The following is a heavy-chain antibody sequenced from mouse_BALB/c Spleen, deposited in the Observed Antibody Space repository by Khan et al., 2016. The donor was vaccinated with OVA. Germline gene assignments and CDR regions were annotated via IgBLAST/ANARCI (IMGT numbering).Heavy chain of an antibody. CDR3: ARMSGGYFDF. CDR2: ISYSGNT. D-gene: IGHD4-1*01. CDR1: GYSITSDYA. Sequence: EVKLEESGPGLVKPSQSLSLTCTVTGYSITSDYAWNWIRQFPGNKLEWMGYISYSGNTKYNPSLKSRISVTRDTSKNQFFLQLNSVTTEDTATYYCARMSGGYFDFWGQGTTLTVSS. V-gene: IGHV3-2*02. J-gene: IGHJ2*01.